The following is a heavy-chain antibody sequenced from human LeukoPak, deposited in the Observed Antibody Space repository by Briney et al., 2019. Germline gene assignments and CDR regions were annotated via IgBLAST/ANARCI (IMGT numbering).Heavy chain of an antibody. CDR3: AMTPTGPIAAASNFDY. J-gene: IGHJ4*02. D-gene: IGHD6-13*01. Sequence: ASVKVSCKASGGTFSSYAISWVRQAPGQGLEWMGWISAYNGNTNYAQKLQGRVTMTTDTSTSTAYMELRSLRSDDTAVYYCAMTPTGPIAAASNFDYWGQGTLVTVSS. CDR2: ISAYNGNT. CDR1: GGTFSSYA. V-gene: IGHV1-18*01.